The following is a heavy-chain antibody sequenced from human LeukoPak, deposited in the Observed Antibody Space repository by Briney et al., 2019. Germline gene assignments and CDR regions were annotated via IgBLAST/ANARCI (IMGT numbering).Heavy chain of an antibody. J-gene: IGHJ4*02. CDR2: IIPIFGTA. D-gene: IGHD1-26*01. V-gene: IGHV1-69*13. CDR3: ARGGSYSGSYLDY. Sequence: ASVKVSCTASGGTFSSYAISWVRQAPGQGLEWMGGIIPIFGTANYAQKFQGRVTITADESTSTAYMELSSLRSEDTAVYYCARGGSYSGSYLDYWGQGTLVTVSS. CDR1: GGTFSSYA.